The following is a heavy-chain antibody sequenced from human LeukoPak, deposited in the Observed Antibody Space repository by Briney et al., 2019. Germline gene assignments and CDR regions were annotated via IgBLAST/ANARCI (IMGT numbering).Heavy chain of an antibody. J-gene: IGHJ4*02. Sequence: PGGSLRLSCAASGFTFSSYEMNWVRQAPGKGLEWVSYISSSGSTIYYADSVKGRFTISRDNSKNTLYLQMNSLRAEDTAVYYCYGLSEAGTTSDWGQGTLVTVSS. CDR1: GFTFSSYE. V-gene: IGHV3-48*03. CDR2: ISSSGSTI. CDR3: YGLSEAGTTSD. D-gene: IGHD1-1*01.